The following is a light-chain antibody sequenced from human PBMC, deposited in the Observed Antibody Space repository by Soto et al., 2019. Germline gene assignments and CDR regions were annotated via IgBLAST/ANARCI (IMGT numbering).Light chain of an antibody. V-gene: IGKV1-5*03. CDR3: QQYNSYSIP. CDR2: KAS. Sequence: DIQMTQSPSTLSASVGDRVTITCRASQSISSWLAWYQQKPGKAPKLLIYKASSLESGVPSRFSGNGSGTEFTLTISSLQPDDFATYYCQQYNSYSIPFGQWTRLEIK. CDR1: QSISSW. J-gene: IGKJ5*01.